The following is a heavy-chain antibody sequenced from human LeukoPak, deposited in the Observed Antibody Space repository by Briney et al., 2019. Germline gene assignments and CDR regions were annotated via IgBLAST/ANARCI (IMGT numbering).Heavy chain of an antibody. CDR3: AREGKYDFWSGGYFDY. CDR2: IKKDGSEK. CDR1: GFTFSSYW. D-gene: IGHD3-3*01. V-gene: IGHV3-7*01. J-gene: IGHJ4*02. Sequence: PGGSLRLSCAASGFTFSSYWMSWVRQAPGKGLEWVANIKKDGSEKYYVDSVKGRFTISRDNAKTSLYLQMNSLRAEDTAVYYCAREGKYDFWSGGYFDYWGQGTLVTVSS.